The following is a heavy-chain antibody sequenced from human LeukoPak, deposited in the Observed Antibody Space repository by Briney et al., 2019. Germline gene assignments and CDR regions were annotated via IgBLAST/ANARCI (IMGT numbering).Heavy chain of an antibody. CDR3: ARGCSSTSCYADY. J-gene: IGHJ4*02. CDR2: INPNSGGT. D-gene: IGHD2-2*01. CDR1: GYTFTGYY. V-gene: IGHV1-2*02. Sequence: ASVKVSCKASGYTFTGYYMHWVRQDPGQGLEWMGWINPNSGGTNYAQKFQGRVTMTRDTSISTAYMELSRLRSDDTAVYYCARGCSSTSCYADYWGQGTLVTVSS.